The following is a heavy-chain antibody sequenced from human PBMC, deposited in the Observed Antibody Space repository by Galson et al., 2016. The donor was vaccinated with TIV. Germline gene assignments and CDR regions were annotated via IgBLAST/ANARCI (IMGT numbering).Heavy chain of an antibody. V-gene: IGHV3-33*01. D-gene: IGHD4-17*01. Sequence: SLRLSCAASGFTFSSYGMHWVRQAPGKGLEWVAVTLYDRTKKFYADSVKGRFTISKDSSKNTVSLEMNSLRLEDTAVYYCARDPRIYGDYLLAYFDYWGQGTLLTVSS. CDR1: GFTFSSYG. J-gene: IGHJ4*02. CDR3: ARDPRIYGDYLLAYFDY. CDR2: TLYDRTKK.